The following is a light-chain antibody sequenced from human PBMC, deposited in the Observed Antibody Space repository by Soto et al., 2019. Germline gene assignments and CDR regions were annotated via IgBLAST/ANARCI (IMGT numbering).Light chain of an antibody. CDR3: QQYGSSLPLT. CDR2: GAS. Sequence: SFSPGERATLSCRASQSVSSSYLAWYQQKPGQAPRLLIYGASSRATGIPDRFSGSGSGTDFTLTISRLEPEDFAVYYCQQYGSSLPLTFGGGTKVEIK. J-gene: IGKJ4*01. V-gene: IGKV3-20*01. CDR1: QSVSSSY.